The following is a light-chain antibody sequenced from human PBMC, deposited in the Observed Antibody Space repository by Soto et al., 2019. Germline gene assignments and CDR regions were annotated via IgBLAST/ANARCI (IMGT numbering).Light chain of an antibody. CDR2: EVR. CDR3: SSYTSSNTWV. V-gene: IGLV2-18*02. Sequence: QSVLTQPPSVSGSPGQSVTISCTGTSSDVGSYNRVSWYQQPPGTAPKLMIYEVRNRPSGVPDRFSGSKSGNMASLTISGLQAEDEAEYYCSSYTSSNTWVFGGGTKRTVL. CDR1: SSDVGSYNR. J-gene: IGLJ3*02.